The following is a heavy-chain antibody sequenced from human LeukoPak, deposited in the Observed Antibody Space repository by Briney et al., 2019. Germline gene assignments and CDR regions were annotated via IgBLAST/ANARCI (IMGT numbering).Heavy chain of an antibody. V-gene: IGHV4-59*08. CDR3: ARHYYGSGSSFFDY. CDR2: IYYSGST. CDR1: GGSISGYY. D-gene: IGHD3-10*01. Sequence: SETLSLTCTVSGGSISGYYWSWIRQPPGKGLEWIGYIYYSGSTNYNPSLKSRVTISVDTSKNQFSLKLSSVTAADTAVYYCARHYYGSGSSFFDYWGQGTLVTVSS. J-gene: IGHJ4*02.